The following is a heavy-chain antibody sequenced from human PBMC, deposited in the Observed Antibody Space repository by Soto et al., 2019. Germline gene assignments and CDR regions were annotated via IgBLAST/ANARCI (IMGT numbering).Heavy chain of an antibody. CDR1: GITFSSYA. J-gene: IGHJ3*02. CDR2: ISYDGSNK. Sequence: QVQLVESGGGVVQPGRSLRLSCAASGITFSSYAMHWVSQAPGKGLEWVAVISYDGSNKYYADSVKGRFTISRDNSKNTLYLQMNSLRAEDTAVYYCASTVYIWGQGTMVTVSS. CDR3: ASTVYI. V-gene: IGHV3-30-3*01.